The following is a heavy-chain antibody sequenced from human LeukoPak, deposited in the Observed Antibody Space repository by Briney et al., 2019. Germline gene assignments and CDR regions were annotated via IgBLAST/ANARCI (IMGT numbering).Heavy chain of an antibody. Sequence: SSETLSLTCTVSGYSISSGYYWGWIRQPPGKGLEWIGSIYHSGSTYYNPSLKSRVTISVDTSKNQFSLKLSSVTAADTAVYYCARHGGGSYYLFPYWGQGTLVTVSS. V-gene: IGHV4-38-2*02. D-gene: IGHD1-26*01. CDR3: ARHGGGSYYLFPY. CDR1: GYSISSGYY. J-gene: IGHJ4*02. CDR2: IYHSGST.